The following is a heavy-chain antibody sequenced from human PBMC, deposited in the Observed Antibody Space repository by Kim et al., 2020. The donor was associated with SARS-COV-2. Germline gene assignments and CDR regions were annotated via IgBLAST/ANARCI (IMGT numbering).Heavy chain of an antibody. D-gene: IGHD3-10*01. CDR1: GFTFSSYS. CDR3: ARLKYYYGSGSFDAFDI. CDR2: ISSSSSYI. V-gene: IGHV3-21*01. Sequence: GGSLRLSCAASGFTFSSYSMNWVRQAPGKGLEWVSSISSSSSYIYYADSVKGRFTISRDNAKNSLYLQMNSLRAEDTAVYYCARLKYYYGSGSFDAFDIWGQGTMVTVSS. J-gene: IGHJ3*02.